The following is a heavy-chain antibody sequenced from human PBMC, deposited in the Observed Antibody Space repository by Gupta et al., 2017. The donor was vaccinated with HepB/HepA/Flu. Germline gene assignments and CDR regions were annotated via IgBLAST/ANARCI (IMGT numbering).Heavy chain of an antibody. CDR3: ARRTATVTLSVFDY. CDR1: GGSISSSSYY. J-gene: IGHJ4*02. V-gene: IGHV4-39*01. Sequence: QLQLQESGPGLVKPSETLSLTCTVSGGSISSSSYYWGWIRQPPGKGLEWIGSSYYSGSTYYNPSLKSRVTISVDTSKNQFSLKLSSVTAADTAVYYCARRTATVTLSVFDYWGQGTLVTVSS. CDR2: SYYSGST. D-gene: IGHD4-17*01.